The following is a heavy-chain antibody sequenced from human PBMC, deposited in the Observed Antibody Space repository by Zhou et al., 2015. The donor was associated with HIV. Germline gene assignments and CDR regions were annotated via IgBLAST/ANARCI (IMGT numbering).Heavy chain of an antibody. V-gene: IGHV3-11*04. Sequence: QVQLVESGGNLVKPGGSLRLSCAASGFTFSDYYMTWIRQAPGKGLEWISHISGSGTTKSYADSLKGRFTISRDNAKNTLYLQLSDLGAEDSGLYHCTQDRWGMPYIWGQGILVTVSS. D-gene: IGHD3-16*01. CDR1: GFTFSDYY. CDR3: TQDRWGMPYI. J-gene: IGHJ1*01. CDR2: ISGSGTTK.